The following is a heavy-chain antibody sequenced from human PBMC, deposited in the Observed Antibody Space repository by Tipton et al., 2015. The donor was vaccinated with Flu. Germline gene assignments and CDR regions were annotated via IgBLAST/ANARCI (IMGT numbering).Heavy chain of an antibody. CDR1: GFTFSSYG. CDR2: IWYDGSNK. J-gene: IGHJ6*02. Sequence: SGFTFSSYGMHWVRQAPGKGLEWVAVIWYDGSNKYYADSVKGRFTISRDNSKNTLYLQMNSLRAEDTAVYYCARPYYYYYGMDVWGQGTTVTVSS. CDR3: ARPYYYYYGMDV. V-gene: IGHV3-33*01.